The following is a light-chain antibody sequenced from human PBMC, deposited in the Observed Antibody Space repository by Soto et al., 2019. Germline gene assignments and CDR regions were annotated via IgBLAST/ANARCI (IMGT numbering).Light chain of an antibody. CDR1: HSISRD. Sequence: DIQMTQSPSTLSASVGDRVTITCRASHSISRDLAWYQQKSGKAPNLLIFDASRLESGVPSRFSGSGSGTEFTLTISSLQHDDFATYYCQQYKNYSPTFGQGTKVDIK. CDR2: DAS. J-gene: IGKJ1*01. CDR3: QQYKNYSPT. V-gene: IGKV1-5*01.